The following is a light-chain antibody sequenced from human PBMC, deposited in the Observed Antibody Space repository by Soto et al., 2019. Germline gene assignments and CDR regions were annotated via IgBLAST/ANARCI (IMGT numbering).Light chain of an antibody. CDR3: CSYPGSHTWV. CDR1: NSYIGNYNY. V-gene: IGLV2-11*01. CDR2: DVS. Sequence: QSALTQPRSVSGSPGQSVTISCTGTNSYIGNYNYVSWYQQHLGKAPKVMIYDVSKRPSGVPDRFPGSKSGNTASLTISGLQDEDEADYYCCSYPGSHTWVFGGGTKLTVL. J-gene: IGLJ3*02.